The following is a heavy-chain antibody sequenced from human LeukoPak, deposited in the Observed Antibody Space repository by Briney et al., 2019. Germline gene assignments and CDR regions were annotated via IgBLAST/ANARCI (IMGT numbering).Heavy chain of an antibody. CDR2: IYYSGST. Sequence: SETLSLTCTVSGGSISSYYWSWIRQPPGKGLEWIGYIYYSGSTNYNPSLKSRVTISVDTSKNQFSLKLSSVTAADTAVYYCARASYSYDINGWVPFDYWGQGTLVTVSS. D-gene: IGHD3-22*01. CDR3: ARASYSYDINGWVPFDY. CDR1: GGSISSYY. J-gene: IGHJ4*02. V-gene: IGHV4-59*08.